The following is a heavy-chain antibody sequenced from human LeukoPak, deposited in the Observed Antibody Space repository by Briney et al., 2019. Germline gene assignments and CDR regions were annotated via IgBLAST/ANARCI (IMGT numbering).Heavy chain of an antibody. D-gene: IGHD5-24*01. Sequence: PSETLSLTCTVSGASISSGGYYWNWIRQPPGKGLEWIGYIYYIRSTSYSPSLKSRLTISVDTSKNQFSLKLSSVTAADTAVYYCAGDGYNSGYFDYWGQGTLVTVSS. CDR2: IYYIRST. CDR3: AGDGYNSGYFDY. J-gene: IGHJ4*02. CDR1: GASISSGGYY. V-gene: IGHV4-30-4*01.